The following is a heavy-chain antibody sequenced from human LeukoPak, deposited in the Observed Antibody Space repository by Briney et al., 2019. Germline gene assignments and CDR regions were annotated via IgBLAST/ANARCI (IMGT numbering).Heavy chain of an antibody. V-gene: IGHV1-69*13. D-gene: IGHD6-13*01. CDR1: GGTFSSYA. J-gene: IGHJ5*02. CDR3: ARDQSSSSSDWFDP. Sequence: SVKVSCKASGGTFSSYAISWVRQAPGQGLEWMGGITPIFGTANYAQKFQGRVTITADESTSTAYMELSSLRSEDTAVYYCARDQSSSSSDWFDPWGQGTLVTVSS. CDR2: ITPIFGTA.